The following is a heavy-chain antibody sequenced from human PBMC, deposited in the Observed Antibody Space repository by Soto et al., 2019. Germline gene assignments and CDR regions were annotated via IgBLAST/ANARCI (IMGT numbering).Heavy chain of an antibody. CDR1: GYSFTSYW. Sequence: PGESLKISCKGSGYSFTSYWIGWVRQMPGKGLEWMGIIYPGDSDTRYSPSFQGQVTISADKSISTAYLQWSSLKASDTAMYYCARHLYISRGDSGYVLAAPNWLDPWGQGTLVTVSS. V-gene: IGHV5-51*01. CDR2: IYPGDSDT. CDR3: ARHLYISRGDSGYVLAAPNWLDP. J-gene: IGHJ5*02. D-gene: IGHD5-12*01.